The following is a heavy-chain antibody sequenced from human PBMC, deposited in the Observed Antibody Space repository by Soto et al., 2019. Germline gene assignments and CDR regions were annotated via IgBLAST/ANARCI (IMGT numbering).Heavy chain of an antibody. CDR3: ARENVDFDDNSAYEGMDV. J-gene: IGHJ6*02. Sequence: QAQLVQSGAEVKKPGDSVKVSCKASGYTFSGYSITWVRQAPGQGLEWMGCISGYRGNIKYGQKLQGRVTMTADTATSTAYLEVRSLGSDYTAVYYCARENVDFDDNSAYEGMDVWGQGTTVIVSS. CDR1: GYTFSGYS. CDR2: ISGYRGNI. D-gene: IGHD3-22*01. V-gene: IGHV1-18*01.